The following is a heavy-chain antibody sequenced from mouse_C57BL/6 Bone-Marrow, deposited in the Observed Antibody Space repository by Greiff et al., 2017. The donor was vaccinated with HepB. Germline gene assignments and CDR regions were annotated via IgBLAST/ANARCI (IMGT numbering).Heavy chain of an antibody. CDR1: GYTFTSYW. CDR2: IDPNSGGT. J-gene: IGHJ4*01. D-gene: IGHD1-1*01. V-gene: IGHV1-72*01. CDR3: AKGDYYGSSRAYAMDY. Sequence: VQLQQSGAELVKPGASVKLSCKASGYTFTSYWMHWVKQRPGRGLEWIGRIDPNSGGTKYNEKFKSKATLTVDKPSSTAYMQLSSLTSEDSAVYYCAKGDYYGSSRAYAMDYWGQGTSVTVSS.